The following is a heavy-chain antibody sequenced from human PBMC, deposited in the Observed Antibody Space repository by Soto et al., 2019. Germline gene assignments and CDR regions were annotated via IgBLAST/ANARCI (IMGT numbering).Heavy chain of an antibody. CDR2: ISGDSGSS. J-gene: IGHJ3*01. V-gene: IGHV3-9*01. CDR1: GFTFEAYS. CDR3: TKRRSARPGFDAFDL. Sequence: SLRLSCAASGFTFEAYSLHWVRQLPGKDLEWVAGISGDSGSSGYADSVRGRFTVSRDNAKNSLFLQMSSLSPEDTALYYCTKRRSARPGFDAFDLWGQGTMVTVSS.